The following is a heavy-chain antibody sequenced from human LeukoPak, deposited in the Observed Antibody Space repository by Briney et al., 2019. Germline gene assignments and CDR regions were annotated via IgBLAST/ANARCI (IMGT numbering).Heavy chain of an antibody. J-gene: IGHJ4*02. D-gene: IGHD3-16*02. Sequence: GGSLRLSCAAPGFTFSSYGMHWVRQAPGKGLEWVAFIRYDGSNKYYADSVKGRFTISRDNSKNTLYLQMNSLRAEDTAVYYCAKGPHGLVWGSYRSSSFDYWGQGTLVTVSS. CDR2: IRYDGSNK. CDR3: AKGPHGLVWGSYRSSSFDY. CDR1: GFTFSSYG. V-gene: IGHV3-30*02.